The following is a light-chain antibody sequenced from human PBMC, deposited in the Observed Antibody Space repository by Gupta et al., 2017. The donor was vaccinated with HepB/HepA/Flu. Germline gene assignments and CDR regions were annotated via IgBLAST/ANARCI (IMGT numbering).Light chain of an antibody. J-gene: IGKJ5*01. CDR1: QGINTD. CDR2: AAS. Sequence: DLHLTHSPSFLSASVGDRVTITCRASQGINTDLDWYQQKPGKAPKLLIYAASTLQSGVPPRFSGSGSGTEFTLTISSLQPEDLATFYCQRSNRISIAFGQGTRLEIK. CDR3: QRSNRISIA. V-gene: IGKV1-9*01.